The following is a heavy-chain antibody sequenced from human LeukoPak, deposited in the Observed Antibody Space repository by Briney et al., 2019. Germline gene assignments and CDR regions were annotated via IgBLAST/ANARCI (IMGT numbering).Heavy chain of an antibody. CDR1: VYTFTGYY. J-gene: IGHJ4*02. D-gene: IGHD3-9*01. Sequence: GASVNVSCKASVYTFTGYYMHWVRQAPGQGLEWMGWINPNSGGTNYAQKFQGRVTMTRDTSISTAYMELSRLRSDDTAVYYCAIGLRYFDWLSPFDYWGQGTLVTVSS. CDR3: AIGLRYFDWLSPFDY. CDR2: INPNSGGT. V-gene: IGHV1-2*02.